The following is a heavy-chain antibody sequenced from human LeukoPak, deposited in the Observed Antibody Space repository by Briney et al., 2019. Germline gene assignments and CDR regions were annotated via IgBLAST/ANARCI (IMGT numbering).Heavy chain of an antibody. D-gene: IGHD3-10*01. CDR1: GGSISTSNYY. CDR3: ARWDYMTLKPIDY. J-gene: IGHJ4*02. Sequence: SETLSLTCTVSGGSISTSNYYWGWIRQPPGKGLEWIGNIFYSGSTYYSPSLKSRVTISLDTSRNQFSLKLTSVTAADTAVYYCARWDYMTLKPIDYWGQGTLVTVSS. V-gene: IGHV4-39*07. CDR2: IFYSGST.